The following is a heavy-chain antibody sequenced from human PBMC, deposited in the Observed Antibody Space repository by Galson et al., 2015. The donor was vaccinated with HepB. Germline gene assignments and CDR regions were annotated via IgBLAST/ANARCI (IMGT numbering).Heavy chain of an antibody. CDR1: GYTFSSYD. CDR3: ARRKAGHDHDPLDV. CDR2: INPNVGTT. J-gene: IGHJ6*02. D-gene: IGHD3-3*01. V-gene: IGHV1-69*05. Sequence: SVKVSCKASGYTFSSYDISWVRQAPGQGLEWMGGINPNVGTTNYAQKFQGRVTITTDKSTSTAYMELSSLRSEDTAVYYCARRKAGHDHDPLDVWGQGTPVTVSS.